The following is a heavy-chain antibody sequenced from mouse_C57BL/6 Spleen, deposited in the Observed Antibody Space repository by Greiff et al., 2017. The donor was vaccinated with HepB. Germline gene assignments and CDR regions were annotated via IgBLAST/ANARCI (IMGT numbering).Heavy chain of an antibody. CDR1: GYAFTNYL. J-gene: IGHJ3*01. V-gene: IGHV1-54*01. CDR2: INPGSGGT. Sequence: VKLMESGAELVRPGTSVKVSCKASGYAFTNYLIEWVKQRPGQGLEWIGVINPGSGGTNYNEKFKGKATLTADKSSSTAYMQLSSLTSEDSAVYFCAGIYYDYDWFAYWGQGTLVTVSA. CDR3: AGIYYDYDWFAY. D-gene: IGHD2-4*01.